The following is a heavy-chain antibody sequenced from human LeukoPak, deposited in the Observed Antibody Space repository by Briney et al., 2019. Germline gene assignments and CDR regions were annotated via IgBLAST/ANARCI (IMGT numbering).Heavy chain of an antibody. D-gene: IGHD5/OR15-5a*01. CDR3: ARHLGMSTMDY. CDR2: FFYSGST. J-gene: IGHJ4*02. V-gene: IGHV4-39*01. Sequence: SETQSLTCTVSAGSISSSNKYWGWIRQSPGKGLEWIGNFFYSGSTYYNPSLKSRVTISVDTSKNQFSLNLRSVTAADTAVYYCARHLGMSTMDYWGQGTLVTVSS. CDR1: AGSISSSNKY.